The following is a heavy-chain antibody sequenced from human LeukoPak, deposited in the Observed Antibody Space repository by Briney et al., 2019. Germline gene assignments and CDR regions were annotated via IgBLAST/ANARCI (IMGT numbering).Heavy chain of an antibody. Sequence: PGGSLRLSCATSGITNAWMSWARQAPGKGLEWVGRIKSKISGGTTYYAAPVKGRFTISRDESESNLYLQMDSLQTEDTAVYYCVTDDYGDSRGTGGSDAFDIWGQGTMVIVSS. J-gene: IGHJ3*02. CDR3: VTDDYGDSRGTGGSDAFDI. CDR1: GITNAW. D-gene: IGHD4-17*01. V-gene: IGHV3-15*01. CDR2: IKSKISGGTT.